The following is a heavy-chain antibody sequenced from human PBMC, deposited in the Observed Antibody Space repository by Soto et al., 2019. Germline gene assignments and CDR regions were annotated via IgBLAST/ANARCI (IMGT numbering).Heavy chain of an antibody. D-gene: IGHD6-13*01. Sequence: QVQLVQSGAEVKKPGSSVKVSCKASGGTFSSYAISWVRQAPGQGLEWMGGIIPIFGTANYAQKLQGRGTITAXXSXRXXDMEPSSLRSEDTAVYYCARGGQQLVYVNYCGMDVWGQGTVVTVSS. CDR1: GGTFSSYA. V-gene: IGHV1-69*12. J-gene: IGHJ6*02. CDR2: IIPIFGTA. CDR3: ARGGQQLVYVNYCGMDV.